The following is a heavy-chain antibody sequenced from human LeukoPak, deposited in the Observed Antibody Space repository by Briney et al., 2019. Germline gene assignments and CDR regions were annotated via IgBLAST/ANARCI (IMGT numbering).Heavy chain of an antibody. Sequence: PSETLSLTCTVSGGSISSYYWSWIRQPAGKGLEWIGRIYTSGSTNYNPSLRSRVTISVDTSKNQFSLKLSSVTAADTAVYYCARAHPVLRFLEDLDWFDPWGQGTLVTVSS. CDR1: GGSISSYY. CDR3: ARAHPVLRFLEDLDWFDP. D-gene: IGHD3-3*01. J-gene: IGHJ5*02. CDR2: IYTSGST. V-gene: IGHV4-4*07.